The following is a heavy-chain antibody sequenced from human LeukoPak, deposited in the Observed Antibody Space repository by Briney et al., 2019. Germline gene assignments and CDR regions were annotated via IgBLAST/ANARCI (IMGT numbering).Heavy chain of an antibody. CDR1: GFNFRSFG. CDR2: VSFERNDK. Sequence: PGGSLRLSCAASGFNFRSFGFHWVRQAPGKGLEWLAIVSFERNDKHYADSVKGRFTISGDESKNTLYLQMNSLRSEDTAVYYCARDPLRRGTSYLDNWGQGTLVTVAS. CDR3: ARDPLRRGTSYLDN. D-gene: IGHD1-26*01. J-gene: IGHJ4*02. V-gene: IGHV3-30*03.